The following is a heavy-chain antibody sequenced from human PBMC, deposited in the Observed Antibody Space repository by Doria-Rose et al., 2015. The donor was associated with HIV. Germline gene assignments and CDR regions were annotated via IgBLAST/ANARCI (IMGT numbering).Heavy chain of an antibody. CDR2: AHYTGTT. J-gene: IGHJ4*02. CDR1: GGSITSSSYY. CDR3: ARHKRSGTSDLFDY. Sequence: PGLVKPPETLSLTCSVSGGSITSSSYYWGWVRQPPGKGLEWIGSAHYTGTTYNNPSLKSRVTISLDTSKNHFSLGLSSVTAADTAVYYCARHKRSGTSDLFDYWGQGTLVTVSS. D-gene: IGHD1-26*01. V-gene: IGHV4-39*01.